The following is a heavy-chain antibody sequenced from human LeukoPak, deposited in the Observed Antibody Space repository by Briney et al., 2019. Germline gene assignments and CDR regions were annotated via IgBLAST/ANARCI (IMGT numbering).Heavy chain of an antibody. CDR2: ISGSGGST. J-gene: IGHJ4*02. Sequence: GGSLRLSCAASGLTFSSYAMSWVRQAPGKGLEWVSAISGSGGSTYYADSVKGRFTISRDNAKNSLYLQMNSLRAEDTAVYYCALPRYSSGWYQGWGQGTLVTVSS. V-gene: IGHV3-23*01. CDR1: GLTFSSYA. D-gene: IGHD6-19*01. CDR3: ALPRYSSGWYQG.